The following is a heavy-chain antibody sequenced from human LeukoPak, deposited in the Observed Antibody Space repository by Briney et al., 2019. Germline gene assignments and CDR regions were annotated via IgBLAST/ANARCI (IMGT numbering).Heavy chain of an antibody. V-gene: IGHV1-69*06. CDR1: GGTFSGYA. CDR3: ARSSIIAAAGPYYFDY. Sequence: SVKVSCKASGGTFSGYAISWVRQAPGQGLEWMGGIIPIFGTTNYAQKFQGRVTITADKSTSTAYMELSSLRSEDTAVYYCARSSIIAAAGPYYFDYWGQGTLVTVSS. D-gene: IGHD6-13*01. CDR2: IIPIFGTT. J-gene: IGHJ4*02.